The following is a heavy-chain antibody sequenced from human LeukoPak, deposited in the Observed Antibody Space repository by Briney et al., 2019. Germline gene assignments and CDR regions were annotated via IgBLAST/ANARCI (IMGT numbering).Heavy chain of an antibody. V-gene: IGHV4-59*01. CDR2: IYYSGST. Sequence: PSGTLSLTCTVSGGSISSYYWSWIRQPPGKGLEWIGYIYYSGSTNYNPSLKSRVTISVDTSKNQFSLKLSSVTAADTAVYYCARDEEVGAFDIWGQGTMVTVSS. CDR3: ARDEEVGAFDI. CDR1: GGSISSYY. J-gene: IGHJ3*02.